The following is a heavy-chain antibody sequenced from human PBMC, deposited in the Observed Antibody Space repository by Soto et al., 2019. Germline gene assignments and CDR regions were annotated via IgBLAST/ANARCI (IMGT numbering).Heavy chain of an antibody. V-gene: IGHV3-23*01. J-gene: IGHJ3*02. Sequence: EVQLLESGGGLVQPGGSLRLSCAASGFTFSSYAMSWVRQAPGKGLEWVSSISGRDGSTYYADSVKGRFTMSRDNSKNTLYLQMNGLRVEDTAVYYCAGGLSGSYWGDAFDIWGQGTMATVSS. CDR1: GFTFSSYA. CDR3: AGGLSGSYWGDAFDI. D-gene: IGHD1-26*01. CDR2: ISGRDGST.